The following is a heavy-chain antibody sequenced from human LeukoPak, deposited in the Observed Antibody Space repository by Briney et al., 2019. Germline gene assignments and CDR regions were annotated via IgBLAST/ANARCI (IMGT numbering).Heavy chain of an antibody. CDR2: INPNSGGT. V-gene: IGHV1-2*02. Sequence: SVKVSCKASGYTFTGYYMHWVRQAPGQGLEWMGWINPNSGGTNYAQKFQGRVTMTRDTSISTAYMELSRLRSDDTAVYYCARVAGGIAAAGTSYYYYYYYMDVWGKGTTVTISS. J-gene: IGHJ6*03. CDR1: GYTFTGYY. D-gene: IGHD6-13*01. CDR3: ARVAGGIAAAGTSYYYYYYYMDV.